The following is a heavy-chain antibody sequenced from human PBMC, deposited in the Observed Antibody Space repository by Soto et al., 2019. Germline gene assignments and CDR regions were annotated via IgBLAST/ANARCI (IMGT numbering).Heavy chain of an antibody. CDR1: GFTFSSYA. D-gene: IGHD3-16*01. Sequence: QVQLVESGGGVVQPGRSLRLSCAASGFTFSSYALHWVRQAPGKGLEWVAVISYDGSNKFYADSVKGRFTISRDASKNTLYLQMNSLRAEDTAVYYCAIVLCDYPNFYYWGQGTLVTVSS. CDR3: AIVLCDYPNFYY. V-gene: IGHV3-30*04. J-gene: IGHJ4*02. CDR2: ISYDGSNK.